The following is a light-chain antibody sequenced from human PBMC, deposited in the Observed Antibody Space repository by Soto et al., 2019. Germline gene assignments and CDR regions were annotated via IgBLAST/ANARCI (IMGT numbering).Light chain of an antibody. CDR3: SSYAGSNNPVI. Sequence: QSVLTQPPSASGSPGQSVTISCTGTSSDVGGYNYVSWYQQHPGKAPKFMIYEVSKRPSGVPDRFSGSKSGNTASLTGSGLQAEDESDYYCSSYAGSNNPVIFGGGTKLTVL. J-gene: IGLJ2*01. V-gene: IGLV2-8*01. CDR1: SSDVGGYNY. CDR2: EVS.